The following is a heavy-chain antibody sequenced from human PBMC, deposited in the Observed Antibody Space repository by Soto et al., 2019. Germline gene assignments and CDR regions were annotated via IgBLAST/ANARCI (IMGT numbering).Heavy chain of an antibody. CDR3: AKDPSCCYTTHFDY. J-gene: IGHJ4*02. D-gene: IGHD2-2*02. CDR2: ISYDGSNK. Sequence: GGSLRLSCAASGFTFSSYGVHWVRQAPGKGLEWVAVISYDGSNKYYADSVKGRFTISRDNSKNTLYLQMNSLRAEDTAVYYCAKDPSCCYTTHFDYWGQGTLVTVSS. CDR1: GFTFSSYG. V-gene: IGHV3-30*18.